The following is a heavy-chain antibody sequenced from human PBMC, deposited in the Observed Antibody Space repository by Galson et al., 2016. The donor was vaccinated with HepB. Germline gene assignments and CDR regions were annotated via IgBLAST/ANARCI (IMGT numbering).Heavy chain of an antibody. J-gene: IGHJ4*02. D-gene: IGHD2-8*02. CDR3: LRSGY. CDR2: IDNGGNT. V-gene: IGHV3-66*01. Sequence: SLRLSCAASGFPVSDNFMSWVRQAPGKGLEWVSFIDNGGNTFYADSVKGGFTISRDSSKSTVFLQMNSLRAEDTAVYYCLRSGYWGQGTLVTVSS. CDR1: GFPVSDNF.